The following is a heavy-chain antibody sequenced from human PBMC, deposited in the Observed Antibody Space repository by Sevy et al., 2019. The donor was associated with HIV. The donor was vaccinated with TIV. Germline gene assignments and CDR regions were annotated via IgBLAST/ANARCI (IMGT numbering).Heavy chain of an antibody. CDR1: GFTFRSYW. CDR3: ARSLTYSYDSSGRFDY. D-gene: IGHD3-22*01. J-gene: IGHJ4*02. V-gene: IGHV3-7*01. Sequence: GGSLRLSCAASGFTFRSYWMSWVRQAPGKGLEWVANIKQDGSEEYYVDSVKGRFTISRDNAKNTVDLQMNNLRAEDTAVDDCARSLTYSYDSSGRFDYWGQGTLVTVSS. CDR2: IKQDGSEE.